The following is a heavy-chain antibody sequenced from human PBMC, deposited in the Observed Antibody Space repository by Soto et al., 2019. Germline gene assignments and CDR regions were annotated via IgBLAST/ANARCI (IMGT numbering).Heavy chain of an antibody. D-gene: IGHD6-19*01. CDR2: IIPKFGKT. J-gene: IGHJ5*02. CDR3: ASASGRGWYNWFDP. CDR1: GDTFSSYG. V-gene: IGHV1-69*01. Sequence: QVQLVQSGAEVKKPGSSVKVSCKASGDTFSSYGISWVRQAPGQGLEFMGGIIPKFGKTNYAQKFRGRVTINADESTSTAYMEVSIMRSEDTAVYYCASASGRGWYNWFDPWGQGTMVTVSS.